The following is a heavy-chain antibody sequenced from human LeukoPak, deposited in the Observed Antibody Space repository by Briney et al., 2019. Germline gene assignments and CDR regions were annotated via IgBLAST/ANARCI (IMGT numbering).Heavy chain of an antibody. D-gene: IGHD5-24*01. CDR3: AKDLGMRWLQSNFDY. Sequence: GGSLRLSCAASGFTFSSYGMHWVRQAPGKGLEWVAVIWYDGSNKYYADSVKGRFTISRDNSKNTLYLRMNSLRAEDTAVYYCAKDLGMRWLQSNFDYWGQGTLVTVSS. CDR1: GFTFSSYG. CDR2: IWYDGSNK. V-gene: IGHV3-33*06. J-gene: IGHJ4*02.